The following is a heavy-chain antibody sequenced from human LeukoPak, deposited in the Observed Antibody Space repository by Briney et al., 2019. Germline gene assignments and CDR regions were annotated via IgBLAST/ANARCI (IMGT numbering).Heavy chain of an antibody. J-gene: IGHJ3*02. CDR3: AKDQCSGSTCYGAFDI. Sequence: PGRSLRLSCAASGFTFDDYAMHWVRQAPGKGLEWVSGISWNSGSIDYADSVKGRFTISRDNARNSLYLQMNSLRAEDKALYYCAKDQCSGSTCYGAFDIWGQGTMVTVSS. CDR1: GFTFDDYA. CDR2: ISWNSGSI. D-gene: IGHD2-15*01. V-gene: IGHV3-9*01.